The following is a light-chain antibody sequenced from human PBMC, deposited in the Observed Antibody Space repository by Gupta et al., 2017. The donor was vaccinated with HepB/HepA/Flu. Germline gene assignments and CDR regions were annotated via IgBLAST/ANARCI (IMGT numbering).Light chain of an antibody. J-gene: IGKJ2*02. CDR3: QQYGGSPMCT. CDR1: QSLTSSY. CDR2: GAA. V-gene: IGKV3-20*01. Sequence: EIVLTQSPGTLSLSPGESATLSCRASQSLTSSYLAWYQQKPGQAPRLLIYGAASRATGSPDRFSGSGSGTAFTLTISRLEPEDFAVYYCQQYGGSPMCTFGQGTKLEIK.